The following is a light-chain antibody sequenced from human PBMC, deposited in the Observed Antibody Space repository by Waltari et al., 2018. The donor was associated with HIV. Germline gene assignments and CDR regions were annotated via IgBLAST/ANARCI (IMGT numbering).Light chain of an antibody. CDR1: GSDVGTSKS. J-gene: IGLJ2*01. CDR3: TSYTTSTTLI. V-gene: IGLV2-14*01. CDR2: EVF. Sequence: SALTQPASVSGSPGQSITISCSGTGSDVGTSKSVSWYKQHPGKAPKLLIYEVFNRPSGISMRFSGSKSGNTAFLTVSGLRTEDESDYYCTSYTTSTTLIFGGGTTVTVL.